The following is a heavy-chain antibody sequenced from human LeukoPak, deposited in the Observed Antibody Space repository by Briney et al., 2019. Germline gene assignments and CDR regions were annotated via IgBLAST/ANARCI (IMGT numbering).Heavy chain of an antibody. CDR2: IYTSGST. J-gene: IGHJ3*02. Sequence: SETLSLTCTVSGGSISSGSYCWSWIRQPAGKGLEWIGRIYTSGSTNYNPSLKSRVTISVDTSKNQFSLKLSSVTAADTAVYYCARDEGKGYCSSTSCYGAFDIWGQGTMVTVSS. D-gene: IGHD2-2*01. CDR1: GGSISSGSYC. V-gene: IGHV4-61*02. CDR3: ARDEGKGYCSSTSCYGAFDI.